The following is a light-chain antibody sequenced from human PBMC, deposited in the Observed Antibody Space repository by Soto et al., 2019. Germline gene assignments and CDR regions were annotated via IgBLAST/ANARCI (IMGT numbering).Light chain of an antibody. CDR1: QTVTSSY. CDR3: QQYGDSIT. V-gene: IGKV3-20*01. J-gene: IGKJ4*01. CDR2: DAV. Sequence: VLTQSPGSLSLSPGERATVSCRASQTVTSSYLAWXXXXXXXXXXLLIYDAVKRATGIPDRFSGSESGRDYTLTISRLDPEDSAVYYCQQYGDSITFGGGTKVDIK.